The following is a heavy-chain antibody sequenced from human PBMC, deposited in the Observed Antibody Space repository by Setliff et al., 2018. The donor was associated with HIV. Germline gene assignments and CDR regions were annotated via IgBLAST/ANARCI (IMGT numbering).Heavy chain of an antibody. CDR2: IDHSGNT. Sequence: SETLSLTCAVYGDSFIGYYWTWIRQSPGKGLEWIGEIDHSGNTNYNPSPKSRITISADTSKNQFSLKLTSVSAADTAVYYCARGRGTILAGRKKGNWFDPWGQGTLVTVSS. CDR3: ARGRGTILAGRKKGNWFDP. D-gene: IGHD6-19*01. J-gene: IGHJ5*02. CDR1: GDSFIGYY. V-gene: IGHV4-34*01.